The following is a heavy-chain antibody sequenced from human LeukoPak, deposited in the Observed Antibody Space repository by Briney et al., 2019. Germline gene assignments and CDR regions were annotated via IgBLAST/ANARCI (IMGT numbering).Heavy chain of an antibody. CDR3: GRNLGSGSDH. CDR2: THYTGET. D-gene: IGHD3-10*01. J-gene: IGHJ4*02. CDR1: GDSISGPY. V-gene: IGHV4-59*11. Sequence: SETLSLTCNVSGDSISGPYWNWIRQSPGRGLEWIGYTHYTGETNYNPSLKSRLTMSVDTSNNQVYLRLSSVNAADTAVYYCGRNLGSGSDHWGQGTLVTVSS.